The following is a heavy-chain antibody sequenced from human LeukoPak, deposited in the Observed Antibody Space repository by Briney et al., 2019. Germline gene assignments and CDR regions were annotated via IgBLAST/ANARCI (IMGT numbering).Heavy chain of an antibody. D-gene: IGHD3-22*01. J-gene: IGHJ4*02. CDR1: GYTFTGYY. V-gene: IGHV1-2*02. CDR2: INPNSGGT. Sequence: ASVKVSCKASGYTFTGYYMHWVRQAPGQGLERMGWINPNSGGTNYAQKFQGRVTMTRDTSISTAYMELSRLRSDDTAVYYCARIIDSSGYYPTSYFDYWGQGTLVTVSS. CDR3: ARIIDSSGYYPTSYFDY.